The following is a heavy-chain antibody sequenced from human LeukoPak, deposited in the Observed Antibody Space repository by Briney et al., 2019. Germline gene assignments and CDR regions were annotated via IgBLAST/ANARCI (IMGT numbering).Heavy chain of an antibody. CDR3: VRDRGEWSYSHDY. CDR2: IHHSGSA. J-gene: IGHJ4*02. D-gene: IGHD3-10*01. V-gene: IGHV4-4*02. Sequence: SGTLSLTCAVSGASISSNWWNWVRQPPGKGLEWIGEIHHSGSANYNPSLKSRVTISLDTSENQFSLRLSSVTAADTAVYYCVRDRGEWSYSHDYWGQGTLVTVSS. CDR1: GASISSNW.